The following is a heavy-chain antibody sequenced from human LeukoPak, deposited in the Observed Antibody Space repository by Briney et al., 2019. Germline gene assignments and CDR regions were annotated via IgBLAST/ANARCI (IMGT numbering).Heavy chain of an antibody. CDR2: ISAYNGNT. D-gene: IGHD3-16*01. CDR1: GYTFTSYG. J-gene: IGHJ4*02. V-gene: IGHV1-18*01. Sequence: ASVKVSCKASGYTFTSYGISSVRPTPGQGRERMGWISAYNGNTDYTQSLQGRVTMTIDTSTSTVYMELRSLRSDDTAVYYCARDGGRSYDLDYWGQGTLVTVSS. CDR3: ARDGGRSYDLDY.